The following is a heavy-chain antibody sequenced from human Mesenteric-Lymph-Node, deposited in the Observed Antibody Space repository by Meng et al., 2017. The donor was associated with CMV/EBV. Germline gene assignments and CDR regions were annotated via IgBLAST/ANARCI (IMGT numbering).Heavy chain of an antibody. D-gene: IGHD3-22*01. CDR2: ISWNSGII. V-gene: IGHV3-9*01. CDR3: AKSLQLYYFDSSGYSGMDV. J-gene: IGHJ6*02. CDR1: GFSFDDYA. Sequence: GGSLRLSCAATGFSFDDYAMNWVRLDPGKGLEWVSVISWNSGIIAYADSVRGRFTISRDNAKDFLYLQMNSLRPEDTALYYCAKSLQLYYFDSSGYSGMDVWGQGTTVTVSS.